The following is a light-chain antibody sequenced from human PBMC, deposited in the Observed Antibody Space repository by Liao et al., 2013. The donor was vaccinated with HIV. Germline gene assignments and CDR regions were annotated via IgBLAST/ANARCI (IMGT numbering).Light chain of an antibody. CDR1: KLGDKX. Sequence: SYXLTQPPSVSVSPGQTASITCSGDKLGDKXACWYQQKPGQSPVLVIYQDSKRPSGIPERFSGSNSGNTATLTISGTQAMDEADYYCQAWDSSTSGVFGTGTKVTVL. J-gene: IGLJ1*01. V-gene: IGLV3-1*01. CDR3: QAWDSSTSGV. CDR2: QDS.